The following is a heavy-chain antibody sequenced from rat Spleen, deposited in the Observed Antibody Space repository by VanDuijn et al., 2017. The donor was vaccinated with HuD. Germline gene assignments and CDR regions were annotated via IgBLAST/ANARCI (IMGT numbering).Heavy chain of an antibody. CDR1: GFSLTSFG. Sequence: QVQLKESGPGLVQPSQTLSLTCTVSGFSLTSFGVSWVRQPPGKGLELIGAIWNGGTTDYNSTLKSRLSISRDTSKGQVLLKMNILQTEDKAIYFCVRSGYTFDYWCQGVMVTVSS. V-gene: IGHV2-15*01. D-gene: IGHD2-3*01. CDR3: VRSGYTFDY. J-gene: IGHJ2*01. CDR2: IWNGGTT.